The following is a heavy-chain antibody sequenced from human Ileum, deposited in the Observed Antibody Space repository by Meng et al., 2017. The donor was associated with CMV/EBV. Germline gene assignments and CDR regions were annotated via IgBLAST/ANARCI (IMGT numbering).Heavy chain of an antibody. Sequence: QLVESGVEMKKPGSSVKVSCKASGDTFTSYTISWVRQAPGQGLEWMGVISPVFRTSNYAQKLQGRLTITADESTSTAYMELSSLTSEDTAVYYCATSGRGPRYYFDYWGQGTLVTVSS. CDR1: GDTFTSYT. D-gene: IGHD1-14*01. CDR3: ATSGRGPRYYFDY. CDR2: ISPVFRTS. J-gene: IGHJ4*02. V-gene: IGHV1-69*12.